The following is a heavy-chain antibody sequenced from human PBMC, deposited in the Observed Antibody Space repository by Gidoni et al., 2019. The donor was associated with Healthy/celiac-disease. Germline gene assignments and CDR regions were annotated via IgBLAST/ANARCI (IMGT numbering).Heavy chain of an antibody. V-gene: IGHV3-33*01. Sequence: QVQLVESGGGVVQPGRSLRLSCAASGFTFSSYGMHWVRQAPGKGLEWLAVIWYDGSNKYYADSVKGRFTISRDNSKTTLYLQMNSLRAEDTAVYYCAREVGLDYWGQGTLVTVSS. D-gene: IGHD1-26*01. CDR3: AREVGLDY. CDR2: IWYDGSNK. CDR1: GFTFSSYG. J-gene: IGHJ4*02.